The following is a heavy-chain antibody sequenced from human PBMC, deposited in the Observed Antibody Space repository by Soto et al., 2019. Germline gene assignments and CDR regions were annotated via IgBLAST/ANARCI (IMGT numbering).Heavy chain of an antibody. D-gene: IGHD3-22*01. J-gene: IGHJ4*02. CDR3: ARLYYYDSSGYYESRRQFDY. V-gene: IGHV1-69*13. CDR1: GGTFSSYA. Sequence: GASVKVSCKASGGTFSSYAISWVRQAPGQGLEWMGGIIPIFGTANYAQKFQGRVTITADESTSTAYMELSSRRSEDTAVYYCARLYYYDSSGYYESRRQFDYWGQGTLITVSS. CDR2: IIPIFGTA.